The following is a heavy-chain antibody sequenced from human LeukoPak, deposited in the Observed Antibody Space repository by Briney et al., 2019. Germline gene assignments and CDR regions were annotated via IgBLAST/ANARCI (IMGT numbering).Heavy chain of an antibody. D-gene: IGHD3-22*01. CDR3: ASPIAYSSGYSFDY. Sequence: GASVKVSCKASGGTFGSSAISWVRQAPGQGLEWMGRIIPIFGIVNYAQKFQGRVAITADKSTSTAYMELSSLRSGDTAVYYCASPIAYSSGYSFDYWGQGTLVTVSS. V-gene: IGHV1-69*04. CDR1: GGTFGSSA. J-gene: IGHJ4*02. CDR2: IIPIFGIV.